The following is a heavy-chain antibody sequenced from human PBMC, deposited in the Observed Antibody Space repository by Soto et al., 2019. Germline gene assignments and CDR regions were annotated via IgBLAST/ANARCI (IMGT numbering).Heavy chain of an antibody. CDR3: ARESDH. Sequence: GGSLRLSCAASGLTFSSYAMSWVRQAPGNELEWVSTISGSGGGTYYADSMKGRCTISRDNATNTLYLQMYSHRVEDTAVYYFARESDHWGPGTLVTVSS. CDR1: GLTFSSYA. V-gene: IGHV3-23*01. CDR2: ISGSGGGT. J-gene: IGHJ4*02.